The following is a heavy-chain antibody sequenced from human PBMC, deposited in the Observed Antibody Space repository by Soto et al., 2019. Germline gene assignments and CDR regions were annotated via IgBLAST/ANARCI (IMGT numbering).Heavy chain of an antibody. V-gene: IGHV1-18*04. J-gene: IGHJ3*02. CDR3: ARDPAVVTPAAFDI. Sequence: ASVKVSCKASGYTFTSYGISWVRQAPGQGLEWMGWISAYNGNTNYAQKLQGRVTMTTDTSTSTAYMELRSLRSDGTAVYYCARDPAVVTPAAFDIWGQGTMVTVSS. D-gene: IGHD2-21*02. CDR2: ISAYNGNT. CDR1: GYTFTSYG.